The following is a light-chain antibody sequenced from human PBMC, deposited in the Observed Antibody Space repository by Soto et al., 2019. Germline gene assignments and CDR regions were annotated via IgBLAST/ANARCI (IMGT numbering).Light chain of an antibody. CDR1: SSDVGGYNY. Sequence: QSALTQPASVSGSPGQSITISCTGTSSDVGGYNYVSWYQQHPGKAPKLMIYDVTNRPSGVFNRFSGSKSGNTASLTISGLQAEDEADYYCSSYTSDTTRDVVFGGGTKLTVL. CDR3: SSYTSDTTRDVV. CDR2: DVT. V-gene: IGLV2-14*01. J-gene: IGLJ2*01.